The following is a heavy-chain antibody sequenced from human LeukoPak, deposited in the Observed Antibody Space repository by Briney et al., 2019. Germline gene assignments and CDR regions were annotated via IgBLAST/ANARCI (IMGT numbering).Heavy chain of an antibody. J-gene: IGHJ5*02. CDR3: ARESGYHGSGFDP. D-gene: IGHD3-10*01. V-gene: IGHV3-7*01. Sequence: SGGSLRLSCAASGFTFSNYWMTWVRQAPGKGLEWVANIKEDGSEKYYVDSEKGRFTISRDNAKNTMYLQMNSLRAEDTAVYYCARESGYHGSGFDPWGQGTLVTVSS. CDR1: GFTFSNYW. CDR2: IKEDGSEK.